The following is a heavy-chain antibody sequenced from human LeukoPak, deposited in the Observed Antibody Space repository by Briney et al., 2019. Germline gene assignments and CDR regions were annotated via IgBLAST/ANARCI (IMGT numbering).Heavy chain of an antibody. D-gene: IGHD6-19*01. CDR3: AKDPYKGIAVAQSY. CDR1: GFTFSSYA. CDR2: ISYDGSNK. V-gene: IGHV3-30-3*01. Sequence: GRSLRLSCAASGFTFSSYAMHWVRQAPGKGLEWVAVISYDGSNKYYADSVKGRFTISRDNSKNTLYLQMNSLRAEDTAVYYCAKDPYKGIAVAQSYWGQGTLVTVSS. J-gene: IGHJ4*02.